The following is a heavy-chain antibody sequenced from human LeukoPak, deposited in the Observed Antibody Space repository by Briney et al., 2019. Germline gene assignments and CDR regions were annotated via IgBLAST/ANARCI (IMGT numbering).Heavy chain of an antibody. Sequence: GGSLRLSCAASGFTFSSYAMSWVRQAPGKGLEWVSVISGSGGSTYYADSVKGRFTISRDNSKNTLYPQMSSLRADDTAVYYCARIPRPEAVAVPCFDYWGQGTLVTVSS. J-gene: IGHJ4*02. V-gene: IGHV3-23*01. CDR3: ARIPRPEAVAVPCFDY. CDR1: GFTFSSYA. CDR2: ISGSGGST. D-gene: IGHD2-15*01.